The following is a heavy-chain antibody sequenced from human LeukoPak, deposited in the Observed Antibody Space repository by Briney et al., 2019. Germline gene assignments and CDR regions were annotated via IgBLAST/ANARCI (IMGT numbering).Heavy chain of an antibody. CDR2: ISAYNGNT. Sequence: GASVKVSCKASGYTFISYGISWVRQAPGQGLEWMGWISAYNGNTNYAQKLQGRVTMTTDTSTSTAYMELRSLRSDATAVYYCARDRGYSVAVGYFDYWGQGTLGTVSS. D-gene: IGHD5-18*01. V-gene: IGHV1-18*01. CDR1: GYTFISYG. J-gene: IGHJ4*02. CDR3: ARDRGYSVAVGYFDY.